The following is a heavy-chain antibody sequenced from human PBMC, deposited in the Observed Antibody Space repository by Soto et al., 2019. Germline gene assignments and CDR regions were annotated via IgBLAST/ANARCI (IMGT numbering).Heavy chain of an antibody. V-gene: IGHV5-51*01. J-gene: IGHJ3*02. CDR3: ARSMTTVTTDGAFDI. CDR1: GYTFTSYG. CDR2: IYPGDSDT. Sequence: ASVKVSCKASGYTFTSYGISWVRQMPGKCLEWMGIIYPGDSDTRYSPSFQGQVTISADKSISTAYLQWSSLKASDTAMYYCARSMTTVTTDGAFDIWGQGTMVTVSS. D-gene: IGHD4-4*01.